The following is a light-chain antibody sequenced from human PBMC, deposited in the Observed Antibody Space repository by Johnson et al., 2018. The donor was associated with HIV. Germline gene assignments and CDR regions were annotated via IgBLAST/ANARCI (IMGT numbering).Light chain of an antibody. CDR3: GTLDSSLSSYV. CDR2: DNN. V-gene: IGLV1-51*01. Sequence: QPVLTQPPSVSAAPGQKVTISCSGSSSNIGNNYVSWYQQLPGTAPKLLIYDNNKRPSGIPDRFSGSKSGTSATLGITGLQTGDEADYYCGTLDSSLSSYVVRTGTNVTVL. J-gene: IGLJ1*01. CDR1: SSNIGNNY.